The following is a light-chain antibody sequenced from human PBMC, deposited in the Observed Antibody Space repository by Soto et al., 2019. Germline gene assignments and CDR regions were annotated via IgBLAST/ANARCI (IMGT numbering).Light chain of an antibody. V-gene: IGKV3-11*01. Sequence: EIVLTQSPATLSLSPGERATLSCRASQSVSSYLAWYQQKPGQAPRLLIYDASNRATGIPARFSGSGSGTDFTLTIRSLEPEDFAVYYCQQRSNWPGTFGQGTRLEI. J-gene: IGKJ5*01. CDR1: QSVSSY. CDR3: QQRSNWPGT. CDR2: DAS.